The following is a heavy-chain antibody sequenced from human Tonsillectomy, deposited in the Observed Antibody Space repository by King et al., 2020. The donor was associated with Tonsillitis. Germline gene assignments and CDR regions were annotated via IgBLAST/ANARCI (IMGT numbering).Heavy chain of an antibody. J-gene: IGHJ3*02. CDR1: GFPFNNYA. CDR3: AKELGDEVGDGFDI. Sequence: VQLVESGGGLVQPGGSLRLSCAASGFPFNNYAMSWVRQPPGKGLEWVSAISGSGGRTYYADSVKGRFTSSSDNSKNTQYLQMNSLRVEDTAVYYCAKELGDEVGDGFDIWGQGTMVTVSS. V-gene: IGHV3-23*04. D-gene: IGHD1-26*01. CDR2: ISGSGGRT.